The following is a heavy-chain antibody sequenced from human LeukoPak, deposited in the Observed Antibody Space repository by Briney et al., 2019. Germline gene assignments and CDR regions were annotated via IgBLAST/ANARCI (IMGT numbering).Heavy chain of an antibody. CDR2: ITISAHTK. D-gene: IGHD5-24*01. V-gene: IGHV3-48*03. Sequence: GGSLRLSCAASGFYLSTYEMNWVRQAPGKGLEWISDITISAHTKNYAVSVTGRFSISRHNPRTSLYLQMHSLRVEDTGVYYCARGDPHADLWGQGTLVTVSS. CDR3: ARGDPHADL. CDR1: GFYLSTYE. J-gene: IGHJ5*02.